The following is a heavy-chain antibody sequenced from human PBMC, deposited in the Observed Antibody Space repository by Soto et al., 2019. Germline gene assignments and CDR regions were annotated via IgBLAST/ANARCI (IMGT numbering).Heavy chain of an antibody. D-gene: IGHD2-15*01. CDR1: GYTLTGYY. CDR2: INPNSGGT. Sequence: ASVKVSCKASGYTLTGYYMHWVRQAPGQGLEWMGWINPNSGGTNYAQKVQGWVTMTRDTSISTAYMELSRLRSDDTAVYYCARWRCRGGSCLYYFYGMDVWGQGTTV. CDR3: ARWRCRGGSCLYYFYGMDV. V-gene: IGHV1-2*04. J-gene: IGHJ6*01.